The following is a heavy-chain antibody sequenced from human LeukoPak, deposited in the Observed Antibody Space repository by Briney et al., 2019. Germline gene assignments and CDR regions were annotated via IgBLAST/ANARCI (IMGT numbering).Heavy chain of an antibody. CDR2: IRGSTNST. D-gene: IGHD2-2*01. V-gene: IGHV3-23*01. J-gene: IGHJ4*02. CDR1: GFTFSSYA. CDR3: AKGPHCSSTSCFVLGSFDC. Sequence: GGSLRLSCAASGFTFSSYAMSWVRQAPGKGLEWVSSIRGSTNSTFHADSVKGRFTISRDNSKSTLYLQMNSLRAEDTAVYYCAKGPHCSSTSCFVLGSFDCWGQGTLVTVPS.